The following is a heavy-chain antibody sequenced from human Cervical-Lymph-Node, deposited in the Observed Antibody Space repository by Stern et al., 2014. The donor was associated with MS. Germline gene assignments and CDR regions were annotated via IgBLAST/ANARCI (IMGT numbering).Heavy chain of an antibody. V-gene: IGHV3-9*01. J-gene: IGHJ4*01. Sequence: EVQLVQSGGDLIQPGRSLRLSCAASGFPFDKYVMHWVRQAPGKGLEWVSTISWNSGDIHYADSVSGRFTISRDNAKNSLYLQMNSLRVEDTAFYYCAKDVGSSWYFDQWGHGTLVTVSS. CDR3: AKDVGSSWYFDQ. CDR2: ISWNSGDI. CDR1: GFPFDKYV. D-gene: IGHD6-13*01.